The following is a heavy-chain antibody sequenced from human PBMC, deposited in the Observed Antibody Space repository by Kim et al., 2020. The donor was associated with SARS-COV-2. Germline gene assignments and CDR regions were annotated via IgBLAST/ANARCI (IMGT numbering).Heavy chain of an antibody. V-gene: IGHV3-30*04. Sequence: GGSLRLSCAASRLSFSNYAMHWVRQAPGKGLEWVARISNDGSDQYYADSVKGRFTVSRDNSRNALYLQMNSLRVDDTAIYFCVREVVVSLDSWGQGTQVT. J-gene: IGHJ1*01. CDR3: VREVVVSLDS. CDR1: RLSFSNYA. D-gene: IGHD2-15*01. CDR2: ISNDGSDQ.